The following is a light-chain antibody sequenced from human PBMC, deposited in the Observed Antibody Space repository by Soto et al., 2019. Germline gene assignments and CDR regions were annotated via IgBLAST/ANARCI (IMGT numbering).Light chain of an antibody. J-gene: IGKJ4*01. CDR2: AAS. CDR3: QQSYSTPLT. V-gene: IGKV1-39*01. CDR1: QSISSY. Sequence: QMTQSPSYLSASVGERVTITCRASQSISSYLNWYQHKPGKAPKLLIYAASSLQSGVPSRFSGSGSGTDFTLTISSLQPEDFATYYCQQSYSTPLTFGGGTKVDIK.